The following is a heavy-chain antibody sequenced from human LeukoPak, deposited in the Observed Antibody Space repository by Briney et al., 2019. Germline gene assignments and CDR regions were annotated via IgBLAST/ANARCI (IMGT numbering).Heavy chain of an antibody. D-gene: IGHD3-9*01. CDR2: INHSGST. CDR3: ARGRLKLRYFLGAFDI. J-gene: IGHJ3*02. V-gene: IGHV4-34*01. CDR1: GGSFSGYY. Sequence: SETLSLTCAVYGGSFSGYYWSWIRQPPGKGLEWIGEINHSGSTNYNPSLKSRVTISVDTSKNHFSLKLSSVTAADTPVYYCARGRLKLRYFLGAFDIWGQGTKVTVSS.